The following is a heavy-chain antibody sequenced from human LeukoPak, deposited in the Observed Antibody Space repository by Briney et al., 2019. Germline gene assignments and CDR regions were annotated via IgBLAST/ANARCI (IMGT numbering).Heavy chain of an antibody. CDR3: ARDGIVVVPAASDLIFDY. Sequence: ASVKVSCKASGYTFTSYGISWVRQAPGQGLEWMGWISAYNGNTNYAQKLLGRVTMTTDTSTSTAYMELRSLRSDDTAVYYCARDGIVVVPAASDLIFDYWGQGTLVTVSS. J-gene: IGHJ4*02. V-gene: IGHV1-18*01. CDR2: ISAYNGNT. CDR1: GYTFTSYG. D-gene: IGHD2-2*01.